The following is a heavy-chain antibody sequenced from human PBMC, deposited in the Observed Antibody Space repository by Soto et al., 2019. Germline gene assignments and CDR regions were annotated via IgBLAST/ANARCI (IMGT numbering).Heavy chain of an antibody. V-gene: IGHV4-39*01. CDR2: IYYSGST. J-gene: IGHJ5*02. CDR1: GGSISSSSYY. D-gene: IGHD2-15*01. Sequence: SETLSLTCTVSGGSISSSSYYWGWIRHPPGKWLEWIGSIYYSGSTFYNPPLKSRGTISVEASKNQFSLKLSSVTAADTAVYYCARHSLIVVVVGEVLDWFDPWGQGTLVTVS. CDR3: ARHSLIVVVVGEVLDWFDP.